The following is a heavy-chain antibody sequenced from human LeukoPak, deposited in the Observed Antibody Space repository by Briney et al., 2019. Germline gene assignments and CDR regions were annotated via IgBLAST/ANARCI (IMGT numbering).Heavy chain of an antibody. J-gene: IGHJ4*02. V-gene: IGHV3-15*01. CDR3: TTELNPYDYVWGSYRYTPPDY. CDR1: GFTFSNAW. D-gene: IGHD3-16*02. Sequence: PGGSLRLSCAASGFTFSNAWMSWVRQAPGKGLGWVGRIKSKTDGGTTDYAATVKGRFTISRDDSKNTLQLQINRLKTEDTDVYYCTTELNPYDYVWGSYRYTPPDYWGQGTLVTVSS. CDR2: IKSKTDGGTT.